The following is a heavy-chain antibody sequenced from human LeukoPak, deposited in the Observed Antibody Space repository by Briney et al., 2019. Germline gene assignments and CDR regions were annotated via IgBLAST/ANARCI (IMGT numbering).Heavy chain of an antibody. J-gene: IGHJ4*02. CDR1: GFTFSNYG. D-gene: IGHD3-22*01. CDR3: AKEPYYYDSSGYYPYFDY. V-gene: IGHV3-30*02. Sequence: GGSLRLSCAASGFTFSNYGMHWDRQAPGKGLEWVAFIRYDGSNKYYADSVKGRFTVSRDNSRNTLYLQMNSLRAEDTAVYYCAKEPYYYDSSGYYPYFDYWGQGTLVTVSS. CDR2: IRYDGSNK.